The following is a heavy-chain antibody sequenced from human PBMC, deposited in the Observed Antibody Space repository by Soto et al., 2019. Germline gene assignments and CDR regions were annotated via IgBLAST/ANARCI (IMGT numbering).Heavy chain of an antibody. V-gene: IGHV4-30-2*01. CDR3: AGRSYYYDSSGYYYFDY. J-gene: IGHJ4*02. CDR1: GGSISSGGYS. D-gene: IGHD3-22*01. Sequence: SETLSLTCAVSGGSISSGGYSWSWIRQPPGKGLEWIGYIYHSGSTYYNPSLKSRVTISVDRSKNQFSLKLSSVTAADTAVYYCAGRSYYYDSSGYYYFDYWGQGTLVTVSS. CDR2: IYHSGST.